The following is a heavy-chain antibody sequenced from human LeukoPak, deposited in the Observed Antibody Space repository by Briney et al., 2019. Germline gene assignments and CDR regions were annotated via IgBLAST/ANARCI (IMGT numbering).Heavy chain of an antibody. CDR3: ARSYYDTSVYNDY. CDR2: ISAYDGNT. Sequence: ASVKVSCKASGYTFSNYGVSWVRQAPGQGLEWMGWISAYDGNTFYAQNLQGRVTMTTDTSSNTAYMELGNLRSDDTAVYYCARSYYDTSVYNDYWGQGTLVTVSS. V-gene: IGHV1-18*01. CDR1: GYTFSNYG. D-gene: IGHD3-22*01. J-gene: IGHJ4*02.